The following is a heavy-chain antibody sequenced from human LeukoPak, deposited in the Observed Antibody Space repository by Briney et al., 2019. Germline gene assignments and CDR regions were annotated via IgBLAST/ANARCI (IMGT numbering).Heavy chain of an antibody. CDR1: GFTFSSYW. CDR3: ARVRGSSYFDY. V-gene: IGHV3-7*01. Sequence: GGSLRLSCAASGFTFSSYWVSWVRQAPGKGLERVANIKQDGSEKYYVDSVKGRFTISRDNAKNSLYLQMNSLRAEDTAVYYCARVRGSSYFDYWGQGTLVTVSS. D-gene: IGHD6-6*01. J-gene: IGHJ4*02. CDR2: IKQDGSEK.